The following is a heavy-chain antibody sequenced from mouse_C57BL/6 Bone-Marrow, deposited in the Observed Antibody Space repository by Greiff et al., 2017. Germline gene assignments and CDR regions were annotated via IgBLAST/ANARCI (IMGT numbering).Heavy chain of an antibody. CDR1: GFSLTSYG. V-gene: IGHV2-2*01. CDR3: ARNTVVGRVDY. D-gene: IGHD1-1*01. Sequence: QVQLQQSGPGLVQPSQSLSITCTVSGFSLTSYGVHWVRQSPGKGLEWLGVIWSGGSTDYNAAFISRLSISKDNSKSQVFFKMNSLQAEDTAIYYWARNTVVGRVDYCGEGTTRSVSS. CDR2: IWSGGST. J-gene: IGHJ2*01.